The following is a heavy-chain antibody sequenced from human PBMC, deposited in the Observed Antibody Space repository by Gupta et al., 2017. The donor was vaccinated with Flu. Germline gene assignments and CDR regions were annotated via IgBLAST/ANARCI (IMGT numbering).Heavy chain of an antibody. CDR2: MNPNSGYT. V-gene: IGHV1-8*01. J-gene: IGHJ4*02. Sequence: SFTTYEIYWVRQAPGQGLEWMGWMNPNSGYTGYAQKFQGRVTMTRNISMITAYMELSSLASEDTALYYCARASLRFCSSIGCPIDSWGQGTLVTVSS. CDR1: SFTTYE. D-gene: IGHD2-15*01. CDR3: ARASLRFCSSIGCPIDS.